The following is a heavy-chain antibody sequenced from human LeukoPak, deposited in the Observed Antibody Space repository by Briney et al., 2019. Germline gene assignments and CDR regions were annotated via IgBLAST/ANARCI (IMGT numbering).Heavy chain of an antibody. V-gene: IGHV3-53*01. D-gene: IGHD3-10*01. CDR3: ARSKGAGYYYGSGSPPRFDY. Sequence: PGGSLRLSCAASGFTVSSSYMSWVGQAPGKGLEWVSVFYSGGSTYYAESAKGRFTISRDNSKNTLYLQMNSLRAEDTAVYYCARSKGAGYYYGSGSPPRFDYWGQGTLVTVSS. J-gene: IGHJ4*02. CDR1: GFTVSSSY. CDR2: FYSGGST.